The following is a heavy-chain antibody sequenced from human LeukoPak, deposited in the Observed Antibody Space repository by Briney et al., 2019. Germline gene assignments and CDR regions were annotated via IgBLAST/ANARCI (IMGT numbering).Heavy chain of an antibody. Sequence: PGGSLRLSCAASGFTFSSYAMSWVRQAPGKGLEWVSVISGSGGSTYYADSVKGRFTISRDNSKNMLYLQMNSLRAEDTAVYYCAKDEGYDSSGYYYAPFDYWGQGTLVTVSS. J-gene: IGHJ4*02. CDR2: ISGSGGST. CDR1: GFTFSSYA. V-gene: IGHV3-23*01. D-gene: IGHD3-22*01. CDR3: AKDEGYDSSGYYYAPFDY.